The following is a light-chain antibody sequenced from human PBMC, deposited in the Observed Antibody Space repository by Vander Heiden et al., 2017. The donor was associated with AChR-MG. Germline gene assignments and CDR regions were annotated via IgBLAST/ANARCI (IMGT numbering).Light chain of an antibody. CDR1: QSLLHSDEKTH. V-gene: IGKV2-29*02. CDR3: MQAIHSWT. CDR2: EVS. Sequence: IVMTQTPLSLSVTPGQPASTSCKSRQSLLHSDEKTHLYWYLQEPGQYPQLLIYEVSSRFAGVPDKFSGGGSGTDFTLNISRVEAEDVGFYYCMQAIHSWTFGQGTKVEIK. J-gene: IGKJ1*01.